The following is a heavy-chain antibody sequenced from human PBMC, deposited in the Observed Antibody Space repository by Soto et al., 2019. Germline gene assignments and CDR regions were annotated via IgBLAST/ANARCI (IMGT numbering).Heavy chain of an antibody. CDR1: GFTFSDHY. J-gene: IGHJ4*02. CDR2: TTNRGKSYTA. Sequence: GGSLRLSCAGSGFTFSDHYIDWVRQAPGKGLEWVGRTTNRGKSYTAEYAASVKGRFTISRDDSHMYLQMDSLKTEDTAVYYCAREGDSSGPDFASWGQGTLVTVSS. CDR3: AREGDSSGPDFAS. D-gene: IGHD3-22*01. V-gene: IGHV3-72*01.